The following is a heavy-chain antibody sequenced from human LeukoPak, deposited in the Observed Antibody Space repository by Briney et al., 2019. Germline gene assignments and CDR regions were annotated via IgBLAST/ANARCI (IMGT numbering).Heavy chain of an antibody. D-gene: IGHD2-2*02. CDR3: ARGSFYCSSTSCYTREDYYYYYMDV. Sequence: GSSVKVSYKASGGTFSSYAISWVRQAPGQGLEWMGGIIPIFGTANYAQKFQGRVTITTDESTSTAYMELSSLRSEDTAVYYCARGSFYCSSTSCYTREDYYYYYMDVWGKGTTVTVSS. V-gene: IGHV1-69*05. CDR1: GGTFSSYA. CDR2: IIPIFGTA. J-gene: IGHJ6*03.